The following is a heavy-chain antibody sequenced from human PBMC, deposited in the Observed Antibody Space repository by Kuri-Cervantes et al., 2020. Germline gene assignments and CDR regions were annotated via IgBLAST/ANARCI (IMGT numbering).Heavy chain of an antibody. CDR3: ATPYCSSTGCPYNWFDP. J-gene: IGHJ5*02. CDR1: GYTFTSYD. V-gene: IGHV1-8*01. Sequence: ASVKVSCKASGYTFTSYDINWVRQATGQGLEWMGWMNPNSGNTGYAQKFQGGVTMTRNTSISTAYMELSSLRSEDTAVYYCATPYCSSTGCPYNWFDPWGQGTLVTVSS. D-gene: IGHD2-2*01. CDR2: MNPNSGNT.